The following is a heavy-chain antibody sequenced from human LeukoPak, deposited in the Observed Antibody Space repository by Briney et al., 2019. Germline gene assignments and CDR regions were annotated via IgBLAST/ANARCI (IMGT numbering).Heavy chain of an antibody. D-gene: IGHD3-10*01. V-gene: IGHV4-31*02. Sequence: SETLSLTCIVSGGSITSGGNYWGWIRQHPGKGLEWIGYIYYSGSTYYNPSLKSRVTTSVDTSKNQFSLKLSSVTAADTAVYYCARGWFGELLHDYWGQGTLVTVSS. CDR3: ARGWFGELLHDY. J-gene: IGHJ4*02. CDR1: GGSITSGGNY. CDR2: IYYSGST.